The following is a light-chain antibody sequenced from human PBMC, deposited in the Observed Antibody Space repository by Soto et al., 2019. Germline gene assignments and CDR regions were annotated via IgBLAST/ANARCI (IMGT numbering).Light chain of an antibody. CDR3: QKSYSIPYT. CDR1: QSISTY. CDR2: GAS. J-gene: IGKJ2*01. Sequence: DILMTQSPSSLSASVGDRVTITCRASQSISTYLNWYQQIPGMAPKLLIYGASSLQSGVPSRFSGSGSGTDFTLTISSLQPEDFATYYGQKSYSIPYTFGQGTKLEIK. V-gene: IGKV1-39*01.